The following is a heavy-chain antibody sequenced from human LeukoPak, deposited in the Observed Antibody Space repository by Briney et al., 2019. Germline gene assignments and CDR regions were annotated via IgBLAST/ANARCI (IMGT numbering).Heavy chain of an antibody. CDR3: ARRGYYSHYFDY. CDR1: GFTFSSYA. J-gene: IGHJ4*02. D-gene: IGHD3-22*01. CDR2: ISSNGGST. V-gene: IGHV3-64*01. Sequence: PGGSLRLSCAASGFTFSSYAMPWVRQAPGKGLEYVSAISSNGGSTYYANSVKGRFTISRDNSKNTLYLQMGSLRAEDMAVYYCARRGYYSHYFDYWGQGTLVTVSS.